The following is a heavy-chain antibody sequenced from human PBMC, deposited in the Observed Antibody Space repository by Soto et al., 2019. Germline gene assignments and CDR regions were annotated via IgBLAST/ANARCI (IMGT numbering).Heavy chain of an antibody. CDR3: ATRPPQIVVTLLPFPS. Sequence: SETLSLTCTVSGGSISSSSYYWGWIRQPPGKGLEWIGSIYYSGSTYYNPSLKSRVTISVDKPNNQFSLKLSSMTGADTAVYYCATRPPQIVVTLLPFPSWGQGTPVTVSS. V-gene: IGHV4-39*07. J-gene: IGHJ5*02. CDR1: GGSISSSSYY. D-gene: IGHD2-15*01. CDR2: IYYSGST.